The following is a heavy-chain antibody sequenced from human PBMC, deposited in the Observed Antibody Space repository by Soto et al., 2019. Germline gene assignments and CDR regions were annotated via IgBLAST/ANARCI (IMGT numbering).Heavy chain of an antibody. CDR2: IYYSGSN. Sequence: PSETLSLNCTVFGGYISSYYWTWILQPPGKGLEWIGYIYYSGSNKYNPSLKSRVTMSIETYKNQFSLKLSSVTAADTAVYYCARAFGSTMPSLFWGQGTLVTVS. V-gene: IGHV4-59*01. CDR3: ARAFGSTMPSLF. J-gene: IGHJ4*02. D-gene: IGHD2-2*01. CDR1: GGYISSYY.